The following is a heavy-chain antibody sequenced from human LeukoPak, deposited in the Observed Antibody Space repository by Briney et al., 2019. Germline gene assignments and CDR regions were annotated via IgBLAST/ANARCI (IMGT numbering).Heavy chain of an antibody. CDR3: ATHNLYDSSGYYYGSDPPRSYYFDY. V-gene: IGHV3-23*01. CDR1: GFTFSSYA. J-gene: IGHJ4*02. D-gene: IGHD3-22*01. CDR2: ISGSGGST. Sequence: GGSLRLSCAASGFTFSSYAMSWVRQAPGKGLEWVSAISGSGGSTYYADSVKGRFTISRDNSKNTLYLQMNSLRAEDTAVYYCATHNLYDSSGYYYGSDPPRSYYFDYWGQGTLVTVSS.